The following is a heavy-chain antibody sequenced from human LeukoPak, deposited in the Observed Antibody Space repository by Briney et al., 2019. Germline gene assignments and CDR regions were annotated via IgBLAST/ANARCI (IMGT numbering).Heavy chain of an antibody. CDR2: ISSSSSTI. CDR3: ARDRGYDYVWGSYRSPAVGSDI. D-gene: IGHD3-16*02. CDR1: GFTFSNYS. Sequence: GGSLRLSCAASGFTFSNYSMNWVRQAPGEGLEWVSYISSSSSTIYYADSVKGRFTMSRDNAKKPLYLQMNSLRAEDTAVYYCARDRGYDYVWGSYRSPAVGSDIWGQGTMVTVSS. J-gene: IGHJ3*02. V-gene: IGHV3-48*01.